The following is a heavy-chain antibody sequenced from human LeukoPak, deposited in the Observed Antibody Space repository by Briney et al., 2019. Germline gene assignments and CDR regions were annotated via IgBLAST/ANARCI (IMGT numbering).Heavy chain of an antibody. Sequence: PGRSLRLSCTTSGFSFDDSAMSWVRQAPGKGLEWVGFIRSDAYGGTTEFAASVKGRFAISRDDSKSIAYLQMNSLKTEDTAVYYCSRVHYCSGTSCYGRYFDFWGQGTMVTVSS. CDR1: GFSFDDSA. J-gene: IGHJ4*02. D-gene: IGHD2-2*01. CDR3: SRVHYCSGTSCYGRYFDF. V-gene: IGHV3-49*04. CDR2: IRSDAYGGTT.